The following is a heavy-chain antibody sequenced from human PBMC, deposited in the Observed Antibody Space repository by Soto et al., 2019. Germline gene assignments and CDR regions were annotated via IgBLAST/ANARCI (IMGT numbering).Heavy chain of an antibody. J-gene: IGHJ6*02. Sequence: SETLSLTCTVTGGSMTSGDQYWTWIRHRPGEGLEWFGYINHRGSLYYNPSLKSRVSMSVDTSKNQFSLNLSSVTAADTAVYYCARELPQRQGRNMDVWGQGTTVAVYS. V-gene: IGHV4-31*03. D-gene: IGHD1-1*01. CDR1: GGSMTSGDQY. CDR3: ARELPQRQGRNMDV. CDR2: INHRGSL.